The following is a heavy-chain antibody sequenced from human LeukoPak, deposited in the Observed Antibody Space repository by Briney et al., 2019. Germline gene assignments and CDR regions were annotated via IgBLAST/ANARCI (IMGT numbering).Heavy chain of an antibody. CDR3: ARVGRSDFWSGYYTLLDY. Sequence: GGSLRLSCAASGFTFSSYWMHWVRQAPGKGLVWVSRIKSDGSSTSYADSVKGRFTISRDNAKNTLYLQMNSLRAEDTAVYYCARVGRSDFWSGYYTLLDYWGQGTLVTVSS. CDR1: GFTFSSYW. V-gene: IGHV3-74*01. CDR2: IKSDGSST. J-gene: IGHJ4*02. D-gene: IGHD3-3*01.